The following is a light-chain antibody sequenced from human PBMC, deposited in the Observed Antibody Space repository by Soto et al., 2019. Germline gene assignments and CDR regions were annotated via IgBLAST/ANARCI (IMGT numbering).Light chain of an antibody. V-gene: IGLV1-44*01. CDR3: AAWDDSLNGYV. CDR1: TSNIGSYP. CDR2: GND. J-gene: IGLJ1*01. Sequence: QSVLTQPPSASGTPGQRVTISCAGSTSNIGSYPVNWYQQLPGTAPKLLFYGNDQRPSGVPDRLSGSESGTSASLAISGLQSEDEADYYCAAWDDSLNGYVFGTGSKVTVL.